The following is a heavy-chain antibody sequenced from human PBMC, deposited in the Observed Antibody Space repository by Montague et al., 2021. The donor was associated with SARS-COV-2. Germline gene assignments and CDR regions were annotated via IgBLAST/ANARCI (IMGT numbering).Heavy chain of an antibody. Sequence: PALVKPTQTLTLTCTFSGFSLSTSGVGVGWIRQPPGKALEWLALIYWHDDKRYSPSLKSRLTITKDTSKNQVVLTMTNMDPADTATYYCAAHGITGWAFDYWGQGTLVTVSS. J-gene: IGHJ4*02. CDR1: GFSLSTSGVG. CDR2: IYWHDDK. CDR3: AAHGITGWAFDY. D-gene: IGHD1-20*01. V-gene: IGHV2-5*01.